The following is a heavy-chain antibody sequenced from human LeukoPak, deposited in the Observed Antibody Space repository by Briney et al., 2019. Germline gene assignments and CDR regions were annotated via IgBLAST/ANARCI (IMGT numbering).Heavy chain of an antibody. V-gene: IGHV3-21*01. CDR3: ARADSSGYWISAFDI. D-gene: IGHD3-22*01. CDR1: GFTFSSYS. J-gene: IGHJ3*02. CDR2: ISSSSSYI. Sequence: GGSLRLSCVDSGFTFSSYSMNWVRQAPGKGLEWVSSISSSSSYIYYADSVKGRFTISRDNAKNSLYLQMNSLRAEDTAVYYCARADSSGYWISAFDIWGQGTMVTVSS.